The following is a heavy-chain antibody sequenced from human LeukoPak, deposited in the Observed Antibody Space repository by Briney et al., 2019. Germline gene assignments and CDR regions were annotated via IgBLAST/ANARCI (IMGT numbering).Heavy chain of an antibody. V-gene: IGHV3-30*18. J-gene: IGHJ5*02. D-gene: IGHD6-13*01. CDR3: AKGYSSSWDNWFDP. Sequence: GRSLRLSCAASGFTFSSYGMHWVRQAPGKGLGWVAVISYDGSNKYYADSVKGRFTISRDNSKNTLYLQMNSLRAEDTAVYHCAKGYSSSWDNWFDPWGQGTLVTVSS. CDR2: ISYDGSNK. CDR1: GFTFSSYG.